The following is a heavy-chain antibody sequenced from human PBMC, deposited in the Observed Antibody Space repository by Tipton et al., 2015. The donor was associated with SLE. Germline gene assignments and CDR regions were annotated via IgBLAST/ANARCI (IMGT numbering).Heavy chain of an antibody. CDR3: GKETGTIVVADY. D-gene: IGHD2-21*01. V-gene: IGHV3-23*03. J-gene: IGHJ4*02. CDR1: GFTFSTYG. CDR2: IYSRGST. Sequence: SLRLSCAASGFTFSTYGMNWVRQAPGKGLEWVSVIYSRGSTYYADSVKGRFTISRDNSKNMLYLQMNSLRADDTAVYYCGKETGTIVVADYWGQGTLVTVSS.